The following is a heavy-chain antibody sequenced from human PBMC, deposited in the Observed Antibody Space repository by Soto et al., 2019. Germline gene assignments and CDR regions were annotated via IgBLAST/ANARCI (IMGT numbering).Heavy chain of an antibody. CDR1: GGSFSGYY. CDR3: ASAKYYYDSSGYYYGGFHR. Sequence: QVQLQQWGAGLLKPSETLSLTCAVYGGSFSGYYWSWIRQPPGKGLEWIGEINHSGSTNYNPSLKSRVTISVDTSKNQFSLKLSSVTAADTAVYYCASAKYYYDSSGYYYGGFHRWGQGTLVTVSS. D-gene: IGHD3-22*01. J-gene: IGHJ4*02. V-gene: IGHV4-34*01. CDR2: INHSGST.